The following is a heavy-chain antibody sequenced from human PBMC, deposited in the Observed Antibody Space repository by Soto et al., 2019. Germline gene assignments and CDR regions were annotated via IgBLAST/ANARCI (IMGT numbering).Heavy chain of an antibody. CDR2: ISSSSSTI. D-gene: IGHD6-19*01. CDR3: ARDASSGWSGGIYYYYYGMDV. V-gene: IGHV3-48*02. Sequence: EVQLVESGGGLVQPGGSLRLSCAASGFTFSSYSMNWVRQAPGKGLEWVSYISSSSSTIYYADSVKGRFTISRDNAKNSLYLQMNGLRDEDTAVYYCARDASSGWSGGIYYYYYGMDVWGQGTTVTVSS. CDR1: GFTFSSYS. J-gene: IGHJ6*02.